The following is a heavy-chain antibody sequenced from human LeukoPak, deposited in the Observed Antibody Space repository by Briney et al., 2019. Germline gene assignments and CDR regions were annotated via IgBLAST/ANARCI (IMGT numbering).Heavy chain of an antibody. Sequence: ASVKVSCKASGYTFTNYGISWVRQAPGQGLEWMGWISAHNGNIKYAQNLQGRVTMTTDTSTSTAYIELRSLRSDDTAVYYCARDLFVVAFDYWGQGTLVTVSS. V-gene: IGHV1-18*01. D-gene: IGHD2-15*01. J-gene: IGHJ4*02. CDR1: GYTFTNYG. CDR2: ISAHNGNI. CDR3: ARDLFVVAFDY.